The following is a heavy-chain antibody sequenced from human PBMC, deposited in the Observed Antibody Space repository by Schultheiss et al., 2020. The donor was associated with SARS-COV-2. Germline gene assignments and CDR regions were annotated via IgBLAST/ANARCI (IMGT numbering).Heavy chain of an antibody. CDR2: ISSSSSTI. Sequence: GESLKISCAASGFTFSSYSMNWVRQAPGKGLEWVLYISSSSSTIYYADSVKGRFTISRDNAKNSLYLQMNSLRDEDTAVYYCARAGPHYYYYGMDVWGQGTTVTVSS. CDR3: ARAGPHYYYYGMDV. J-gene: IGHJ6*02. V-gene: IGHV3-48*02. CDR1: GFTFSSYS.